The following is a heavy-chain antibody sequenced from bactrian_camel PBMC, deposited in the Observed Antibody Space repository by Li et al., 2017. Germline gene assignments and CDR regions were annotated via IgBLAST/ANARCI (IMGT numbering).Heavy chain of an antibody. CDR1: GFATSKYS. CDR2: LDTYGGT. D-gene: IGHD4*01. CDR3: MADRTKNLETMIFGLVY. V-gene: IGHV3S26*01. Sequence: QLVESGGGSVEAGGSLRLSCTAAPSGFATSKYSMAWFRQAPGKERAGVASLDTYGGTMYADSVKGRFTISRDNAKNTLYLQMNSLEPEDTAMYYCMADRTKNLETMIFGLVYSGPGTQVTVS. J-gene: IGHJ4*01.